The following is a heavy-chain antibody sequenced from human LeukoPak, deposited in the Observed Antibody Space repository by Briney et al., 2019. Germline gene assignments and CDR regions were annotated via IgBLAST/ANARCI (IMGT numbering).Heavy chain of an antibody. V-gene: IGHV4-39*01. CDR1: GGSISSSSYY. CDR3: ARQKEYRQQQLDY. D-gene: IGHD6-13*01. CDR2: IYYSGST. J-gene: IGHJ4*02. Sequence: PSETLSLTCTVSGGSISSSSYYWGWIRQPPGKGLEWIGSIYYSGSTYYNPSLKSRVTISVDTSKNQFSLKLSSVTAADTAVYYCARQKEYRQQQLDYWGQGTLVTVSS.